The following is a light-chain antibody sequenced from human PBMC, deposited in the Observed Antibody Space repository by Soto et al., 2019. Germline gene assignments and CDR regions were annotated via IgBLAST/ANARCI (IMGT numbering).Light chain of an antibody. V-gene: IGKV1-5*03. CDR3: QQYKSYSLLT. CDR2: KAS. CDR1: QSISSW. J-gene: IGKJ5*01. Sequence: DIQMTQSPSTLSASVGDRVTITCRASQSISSWLAWYQQKPGKAPKLLIYKASSLESGVPSRFSGSGSGTEFTLTISSLQPDDFATYYCQQYKSYSLLTFGQGTRLEIK.